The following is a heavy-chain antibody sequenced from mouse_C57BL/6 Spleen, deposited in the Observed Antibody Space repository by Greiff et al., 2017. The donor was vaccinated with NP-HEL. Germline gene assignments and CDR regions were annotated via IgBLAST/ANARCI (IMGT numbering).Heavy chain of an antibody. CDR3: ARRGTVVAGDFDY. V-gene: IGHV1-26*01. J-gene: IGHJ2*01. CDR2: INPNNGGT. D-gene: IGHD1-1*01. Sequence: EVQLQQSGPELVKPGASVKISCKASGYTFTDYYMNWVKQSHGKSLEWIGDINPNNGGTSYNQKFKGKATLTVDKSSSTAYMELRSLTSEDSAVYYCARRGTVVAGDFDYWGRGTTLTVSS. CDR1: GYTFTDYY.